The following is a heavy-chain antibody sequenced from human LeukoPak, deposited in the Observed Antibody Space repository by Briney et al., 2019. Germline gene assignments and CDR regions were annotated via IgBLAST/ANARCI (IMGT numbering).Heavy chain of an antibody. CDR2: IYYSGST. Sequence: SETLSLTCTVSGGSISSSSYYWGWIRQPPGKGLEWIGSIYYSGSTYYNPSLKSRVTISVDTSKNQFSLKLSSVTAADTAVYYCARSRGDYYDSSGYYWALDYWGQGTLVTVSS. CDR1: GGSISSSSYY. D-gene: IGHD3-22*01. CDR3: ARSRGDYYDSSGYYWALDY. V-gene: IGHV4-39*07. J-gene: IGHJ4*02.